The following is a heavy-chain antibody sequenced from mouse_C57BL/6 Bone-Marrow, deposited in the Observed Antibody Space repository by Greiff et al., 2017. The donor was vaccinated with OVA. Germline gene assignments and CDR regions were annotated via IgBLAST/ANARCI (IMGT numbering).Heavy chain of an antibody. Sequence: VKLQQPGAELVKPGASVKLSCKASGYTFTSYWMQWVKQRPGQGLEWIGEIDPSDSYTNYNQKFKGKATLTVDTSSSTAYMQLSSLTSEDSAVYYCARNYYGSSLYYAMDYWGQGTSVTVSS. D-gene: IGHD1-1*01. CDR3: ARNYYGSSLYYAMDY. J-gene: IGHJ4*01. CDR1: GYTFTSYW. V-gene: IGHV1-50*01. CDR2: IDPSDSYT.